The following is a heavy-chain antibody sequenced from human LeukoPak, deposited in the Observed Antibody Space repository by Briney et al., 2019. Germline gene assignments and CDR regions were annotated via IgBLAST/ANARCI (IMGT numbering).Heavy chain of an antibody. J-gene: IGHJ6*02. D-gene: IGHD4-23*01. CDR2: IFYTGLS. CDR3: AREVIYSGNSRRFRLDV. CDR1: GDSISSGNYY. Sequence: SQTLSLTCTVSGDSISSGNYYWGWLRQHPGKGLEWMGFIFYTGLSDYNPSLKSRLTISVDASKNQFTLILSSVTAADTAVYYCAREVIYSGNSRRFRLDVWGQGTTVIVSS. V-gene: IGHV4-31*03.